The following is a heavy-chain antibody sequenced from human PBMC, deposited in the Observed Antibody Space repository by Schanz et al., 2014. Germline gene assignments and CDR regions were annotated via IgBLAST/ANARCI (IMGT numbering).Heavy chain of an antibody. Sequence: QVQLVESGGGVVQPGRSLRLSCAASGFSFGTYAMHWVRQAPGKGLEWVALVSSDGNNDYYTDSVKGRFTISRDNSKNTVHLQMNSLRAEDTAVYYCAKQHIVRGVIYLNWFDSWGQGTLVTVSS. CDR2: VSSDGNND. D-gene: IGHD3-10*01. V-gene: IGHV3-30*18. J-gene: IGHJ5*01. CDR3: AKQHIVRGVIYLNWFDS. CDR1: GFSFGTYA.